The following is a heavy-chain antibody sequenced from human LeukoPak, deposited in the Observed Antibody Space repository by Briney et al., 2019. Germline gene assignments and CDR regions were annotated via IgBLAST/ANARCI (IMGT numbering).Heavy chain of an antibody. CDR3: ARDSFTIFGVYYYGMDV. V-gene: IGHV3-30*14. D-gene: IGHD3-3*01. Sequence: GRSLRLSCAASGFTFSSYAMHWVRQAPGKGLEWVAVISYDGSNKYYADSVKGRFTISRDNSKNTLYLQMNSLRAEDTAVYYCARDSFTIFGVYYYGMDVRGQGTTVTVSS. CDR1: GFTFSSYA. J-gene: IGHJ6*02. CDR2: ISYDGSNK.